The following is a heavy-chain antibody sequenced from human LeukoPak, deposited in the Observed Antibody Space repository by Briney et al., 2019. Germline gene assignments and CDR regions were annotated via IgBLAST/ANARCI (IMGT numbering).Heavy chain of an antibody. J-gene: IGHJ4*02. Sequence: ETLSLTCAVYGGSFSGYYWSWVRQAPGKGLEWVSAIRGSGDRTYYADSVKGRFTISRDNSKNTLYLQMNSLRAEDTAVYYCAKQGYTSSWLYFDYWGQGTLVTVSS. CDR1: GGSFSGYY. CDR3: AKQGYTSSWLYFDY. D-gene: IGHD2-2*01. V-gene: IGHV3-23*01. CDR2: IRGSGDRT.